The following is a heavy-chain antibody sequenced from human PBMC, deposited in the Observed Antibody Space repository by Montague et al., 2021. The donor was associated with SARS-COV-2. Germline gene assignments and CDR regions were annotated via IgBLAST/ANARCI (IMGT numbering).Heavy chain of an antibody. CDR3: ARRRNPDY. V-gene: IGHV4-39*01. J-gene: IGHJ4*01. Sequence: SETLSLTCTVSGFSITSSLYYWGWVRQPPGKGLEWIGSFFYGGFTYYNPSLKSRVTISADTSKNQFSLRLTSVTAADTAVYYRARRRNPDYWGHGTLVTVSS. CDR2: FFYGGFT. CDR1: GFSITSSLYY. D-gene: IGHD1-14*01.